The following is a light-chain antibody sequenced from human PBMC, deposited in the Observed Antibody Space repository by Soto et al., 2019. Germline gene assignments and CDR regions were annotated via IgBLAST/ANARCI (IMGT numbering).Light chain of an antibody. Sequence: DIQMTQSPSSLSASVGDRVTITCRASQSISTYLSWYQQKPGKAPKLLVYDASSLESGVPSRFSGSGSGTDFTFTISRLQPEDIATYYCQQYENLPTFGQGTRLEI. CDR1: QSISTY. V-gene: IGKV1-33*01. CDR2: DAS. J-gene: IGKJ5*01. CDR3: QQYENLPT.